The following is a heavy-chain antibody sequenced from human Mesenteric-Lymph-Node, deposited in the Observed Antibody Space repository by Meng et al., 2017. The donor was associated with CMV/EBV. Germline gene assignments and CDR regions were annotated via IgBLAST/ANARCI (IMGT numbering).Heavy chain of an antibody. J-gene: IGHJ5*02. CDR3: ANKGGFGAAVAQSRGNWFDP. D-gene: IGHD3-16*01. V-gene: IGHV1-69*05. Sequence: SVKVSCKASGGTFSSYAISWVRQAPGQGLEWMGGIIPIFGTANYAQKFQGRVTITTDKSTSTVDMELSSLRSEDTAVYYCANKGGFGAAVAQSRGNWFDPWGQGTLVTVSS. CDR2: IIPIFGTA. CDR1: GGTFSSYA.